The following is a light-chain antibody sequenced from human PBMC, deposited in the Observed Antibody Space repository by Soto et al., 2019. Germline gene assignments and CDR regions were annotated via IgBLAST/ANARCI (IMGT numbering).Light chain of an antibody. CDR3: YAFRGT. CDR1: QSIRDW. V-gene: IGKV1-5*03. CDR2: KAY. Sequence: DIHMTQSPSTLSASVGDRVTITCRDSQSIRDWVAWYQQKAGTAPKLLIYKAYNLQSGVPSRFSGRGFGTEFSLISSSLHRDDFATYYYYAFRGTFGQGTKVDIK. J-gene: IGKJ1*01.